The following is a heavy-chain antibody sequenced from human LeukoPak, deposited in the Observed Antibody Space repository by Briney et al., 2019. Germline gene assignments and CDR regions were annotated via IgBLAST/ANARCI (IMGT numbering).Heavy chain of an antibody. CDR3: VRGRGSYGWFDP. CDR2: ISGGGTAR. J-gene: IGHJ5*02. CDR1: GFTSSSYW. D-gene: IGHD3-10*01. Sequence: GGSLRLSCAASGFTSSSYWMHWVRQVPGKGLVWVSRISGGGTARNYADSVKGRFTISRDDAKNTVDLQMNSLRGEDTAVYYCVRGRGSYGWFDPWGQGTLVTVSS. V-gene: IGHV3-74*01.